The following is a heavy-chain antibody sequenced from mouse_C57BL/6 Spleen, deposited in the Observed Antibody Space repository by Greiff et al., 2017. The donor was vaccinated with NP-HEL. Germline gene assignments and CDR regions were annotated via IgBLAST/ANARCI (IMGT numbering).Heavy chain of an antibody. Sequence: QVQLQQPGAELVKPGASVKLSCKASGYTFTSYWMPWVKQRPGQGLEWIGMIHPNSGSTNYNEKFKSKATLTVDKSSSTAYMQLSSLTSEDSAVYYCARDYYGSRGFAYWGQGTLVTVSA. V-gene: IGHV1-64*01. D-gene: IGHD1-1*01. CDR3: ARDYYGSRGFAY. CDR1: GYTFTSYW. J-gene: IGHJ3*01. CDR2: IHPNSGST.